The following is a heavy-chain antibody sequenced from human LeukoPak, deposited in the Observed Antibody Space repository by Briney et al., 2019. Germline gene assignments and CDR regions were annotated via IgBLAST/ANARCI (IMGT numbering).Heavy chain of an antibody. Sequence: GGSLRLSCAASGFTFSSYEMNWVRQAPGKGLEWVSYISSSGSTIYYADSVKGRFTISRDNAKNSLYLQMNSLRAEDTAVYYCAREYCSGGSCYSTFDYWGQGTLVTVSS. D-gene: IGHD2-15*01. J-gene: IGHJ4*02. V-gene: IGHV3-48*03. CDR2: ISSSGSTI. CDR1: GFTFSSYE. CDR3: AREYCSGGSCYSTFDY.